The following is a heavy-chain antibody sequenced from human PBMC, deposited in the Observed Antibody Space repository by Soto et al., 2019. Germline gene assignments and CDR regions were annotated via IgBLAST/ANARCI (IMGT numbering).Heavy chain of an antibody. D-gene: IGHD3-22*01. CDR2: IYYSGGT. Sequence: TSETLSLTCTVSGGSISSGDYYWSWIRQPPGKGLEWIGYIYYSGGTYYNPSLKSRVTISVDTSKNQFFLKVNSVTAADTAVYFCARDSSGRHDYWGQGTPVTVSS. CDR3: ARDSSGRHDY. J-gene: IGHJ4*02. V-gene: IGHV4-30-4*02. CDR1: GGSISSGDYY.